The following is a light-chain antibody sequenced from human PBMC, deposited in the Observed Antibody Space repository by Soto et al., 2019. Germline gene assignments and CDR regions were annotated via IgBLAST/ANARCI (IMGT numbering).Light chain of an antibody. J-gene: IGKJ3*01. V-gene: IGKV3-11*01. Sequence: EIVLTQSPATLSLSPGERATLSCRASQSVSSYLAWYQQKPGQAPRLLIYDASNRATGIPARFSGSGSGTDFTLTISSLEPEDFAVYYCQQRHSWPPIFTFGPGTKLEIK. CDR1: QSVSSY. CDR3: QQRHSWPPIFT. CDR2: DAS.